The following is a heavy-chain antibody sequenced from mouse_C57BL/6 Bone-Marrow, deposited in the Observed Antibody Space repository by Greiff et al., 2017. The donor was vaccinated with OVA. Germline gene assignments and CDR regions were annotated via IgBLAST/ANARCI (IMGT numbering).Heavy chain of an antibody. V-gene: IGHV5-2*01. D-gene: IGHD2-5*01. CDR2: INSDGGST. CDR1: EYEFPSHD. J-gene: IGHJ4*01. Sequence: EVKLVESGGGLVQPGESLKLSCESNEYEFPSHDMSWVRKTPEKRLELVAAINSDGGSTYYPDTMERRFIISRDNTKKTLYLQMSSLRSEDTALYYCARHPHTIVTTGAMDYWGQGTSVTVSS. CDR3: ARHPHTIVTTGAMDY.